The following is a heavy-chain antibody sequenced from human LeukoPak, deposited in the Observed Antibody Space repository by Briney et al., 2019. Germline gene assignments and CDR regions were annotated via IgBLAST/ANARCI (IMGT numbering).Heavy chain of an antibody. V-gene: IGHV3-9*01. D-gene: IGHD3-10*01. CDR3: AKDTKRYYGSGSYSDY. CDR1: GFTFDDYA. J-gene: IGHJ4*02. CDR2: ISWNSGSI. Sequence: GRSLRLSCAASGFTFDDYAMHWVRRAPGKGLGWVSGISWNSGSIGYADSVKGRFTISRDNAKNSLHLQMNSLRAEDTALYYCAKDTKRYYGSGSYSDYWGQGTLVTVSS.